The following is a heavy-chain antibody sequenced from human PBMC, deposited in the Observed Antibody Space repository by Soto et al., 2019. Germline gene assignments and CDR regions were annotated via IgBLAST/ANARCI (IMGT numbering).Heavy chain of an antibody. J-gene: IGHJ4*02. D-gene: IGHD6-19*01. CDR1: GFSLSSYW. V-gene: IGHV3-7*04. CDR2: IKQDGSER. Sequence: EVQLVESGGGLVQPRGSLRLSCAASGFSLSSYWMEWARQAPGKGLEWVANIKQDGSERYYMDSVKGRFTISRDNAKNSVYLQMNNVRVEDTAVYYCAGGTGWLETDWGQGTLVTVSS. CDR3: AGGTGWLETD.